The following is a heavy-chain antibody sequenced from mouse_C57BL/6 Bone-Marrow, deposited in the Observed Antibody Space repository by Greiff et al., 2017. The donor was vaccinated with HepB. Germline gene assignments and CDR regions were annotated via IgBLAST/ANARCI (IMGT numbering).Heavy chain of an antibody. CDR2: INPNNGGT. CDR3: ARAYYYGSSYWYFDV. Sequence: EVQLQHSGPELVKPGASVKIPCKASGYTFTDYNMDWVKQSHGKSLEWIGDINPNNGGTIYNQKFKGKATLTVDKSSSTAYMELRSLTSEDTAVYYCARAYYYGSSYWYFDVWGTGTTVTVSS. V-gene: IGHV1-18*01. D-gene: IGHD1-1*01. J-gene: IGHJ1*03. CDR1: GYTFTDYN.